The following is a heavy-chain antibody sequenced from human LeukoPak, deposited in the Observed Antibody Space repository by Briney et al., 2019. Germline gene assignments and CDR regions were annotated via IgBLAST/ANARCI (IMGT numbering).Heavy chain of an antibody. V-gene: IGHV3-48*03. Sequence: GGSLRLSCAASGYSLNNHDINWVRQAPGKGLEWVSFISITGTSIHYADAVKGRFTISRDNAKNSLDLQMNNLRGEDTAIYYCLTNEWVGGSLQVYWGQGILVTVSS. CDR3: LTNEWVGGSLQVY. CDR1: GYSLNNHD. CDR2: ISITGTSI. D-gene: IGHD3-10*01. J-gene: IGHJ4*02.